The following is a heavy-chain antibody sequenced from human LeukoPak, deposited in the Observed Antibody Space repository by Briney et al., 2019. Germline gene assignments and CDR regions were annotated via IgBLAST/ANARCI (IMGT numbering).Heavy chain of an antibody. Sequence: SETLSLTCTVSGGSISSSSYYWGWIRQPPGKGLEWIGSIYYSGSTYYNPSLKSRVSISVDTSKNQFSLKLSSVTAADTAVYYCAAPPEYYYDSSGYANWGQGTLVTVSS. CDR3: AAPPEYYYDSSGYAN. CDR2: IYYSGST. V-gene: IGHV4-39*01. J-gene: IGHJ4*02. D-gene: IGHD3-22*01. CDR1: GGSISSSSYY.